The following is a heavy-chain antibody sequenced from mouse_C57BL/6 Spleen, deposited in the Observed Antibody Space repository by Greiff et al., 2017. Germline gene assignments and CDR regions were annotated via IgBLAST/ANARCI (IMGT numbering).Heavy chain of an antibody. Sequence: QVHVKQSGPELVKPGASVKISCKASGYAFSSSWMNWVKQRPGKGLEWIGRIYPGDGDTNYNGKFKGKATLTADKSSSTAYMQRSSLTSEDSAVYFWAPDYYGSSHWYFDVWGTGTTVTVSS. J-gene: IGHJ1*03. CDR2: IYPGDGDT. CDR1: GYAFSSSW. D-gene: IGHD1-1*01. CDR3: APDYYGSSHWYFDV. V-gene: IGHV1-82*01.